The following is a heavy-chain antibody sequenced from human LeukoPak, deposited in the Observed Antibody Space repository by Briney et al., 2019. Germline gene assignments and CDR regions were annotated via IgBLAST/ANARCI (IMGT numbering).Heavy chain of an antibody. CDR2: ISSSSNYI. CDR1: GFTFSSYS. D-gene: IGHD3-10*01. J-gene: IGHJ4*02. Sequence: GGSLRLSCAASGFTFSSYSMNWVRQAPGKGLQWVSSISSSSNYISYAGSLKGRFTISRDNAKNSLYLQMNSLRAEDTAVYYCAKRAEARKYYYGSGSYPGDYFDYWGQGTLVTVSS. V-gene: IGHV3-21*04. CDR3: AKRAEARKYYYGSGSYPGDYFDY.